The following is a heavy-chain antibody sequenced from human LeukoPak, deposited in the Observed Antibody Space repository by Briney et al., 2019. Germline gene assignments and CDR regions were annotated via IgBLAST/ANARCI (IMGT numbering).Heavy chain of an antibody. V-gene: IGHV3-21*01. Sequence: PGGSLRLSCAASGFTFRSHSLDWVRQAPGKGLEWVSSITGAGSIQYSDSVQGRFTISRDNTQNSIFLQMNSLRAEETAVYYFVRDLIHSYFDIWGQGILVTVSS. CDR2: ITGAGSI. CDR1: GFTFRSHS. J-gene: IGHJ4*02. CDR3: VRDLIHSYFDI.